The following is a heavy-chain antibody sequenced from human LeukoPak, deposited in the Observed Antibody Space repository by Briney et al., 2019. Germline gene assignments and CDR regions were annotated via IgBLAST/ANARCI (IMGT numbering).Heavy chain of an antibody. Sequence: PSETLSLTCTVSGGSISSGSYYWSWIRQPAGKGLEWIGRIYTSGSTNYNPSLKSRVTISVDTSKNQFSLKLSSVTAAYTAVYYCARDRVGITIFAAHHDAFDIWGQGTMVTVSS. CDR2: IYTSGST. J-gene: IGHJ3*02. V-gene: IGHV4-61*02. D-gene: IGHD3-3*01. CDR3: ARDRVGITIFAAHHDAFDI. CDR1: GGSISSGSYY.